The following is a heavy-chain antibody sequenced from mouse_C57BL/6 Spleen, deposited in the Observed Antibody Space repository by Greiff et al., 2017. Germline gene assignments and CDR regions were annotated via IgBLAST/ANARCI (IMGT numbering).Heavy chain of an antibody. CDR2: INPSSGYT. J-gene: IGHJ3*01. D-gene: IGHD4-1*01. Sequence: QVQLQQSGAELAKPGASVQLSCKASGYTFTSYWMHWVKQRPGQGLEWIGYINPSSGYTKYNQKFKDKATVTADKSSSTAYMQLSSLTYEDSAVYYCARELAGYWGQGTLVTVSA. CDR1: GYTFTSYW. V-gene: IGHV1-7*01. CDR3: ARELAGY.